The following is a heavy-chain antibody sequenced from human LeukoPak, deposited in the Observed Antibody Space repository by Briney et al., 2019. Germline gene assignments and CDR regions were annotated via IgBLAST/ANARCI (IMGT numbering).Heavy chain of an antibody. CDR2: IYSGGST. CDR3: AKFRNRAFDI. CDR1: GFTVSSNY. V-gene: IGHV3-66*01. J-gene: IGHJ3*02. Sequence: GGSLRLSCSASGFTVSSNYMTWVRQAPGKGLEWVSVIYSGGSTYYADSVKGRFTISRDNSKNTLYLQMNSLRAEDTAVYYCAKFRNRAFDIWGQGTMVTVSS.